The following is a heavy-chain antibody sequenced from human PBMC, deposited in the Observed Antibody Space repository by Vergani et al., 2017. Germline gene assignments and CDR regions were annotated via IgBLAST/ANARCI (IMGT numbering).Heavy chain of an antibody. V-gene: IGHV3-30-3*01. J-gene: IGHJ6*03. D-gene: IGHD5-12*01. CDR2: ISYDGSNK. Sequence: QVQLVESGGGVDQPGRSLRLSCAASGFTFSSYAMHWVRQAPGKGVEWVAVISYDGSNKYYADSLKGRFTIPRDNSKNTLFLQMNSLSAEDTAVYYCARGKQSGYSGYDSGYSYYYMDVSGKGP. CDR1: GFTFSSYA. CDR3: ARGKQSGYSGYDSGYSYYYMDV.